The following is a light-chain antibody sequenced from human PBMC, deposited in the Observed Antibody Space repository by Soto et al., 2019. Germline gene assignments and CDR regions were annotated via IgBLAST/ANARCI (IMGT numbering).Light chain of an antibody. CDR2: LGS. Sequence: DIVMTQSPYSLAVSLGERATINCKSSQSVLHSSFNKNYLTWYLQKPGQSPQLLIYLGSSRASGVPDRFSGGGSGTDFTLKISRVEAEDVGIYYCMQALQTPPTFGQGTKVDIK. V-gene: IGKV2-28*01. J-gene: IGKJ1*01. CDR1: QSVLHSSFNKNY. CDR3: MQALQTPPT.